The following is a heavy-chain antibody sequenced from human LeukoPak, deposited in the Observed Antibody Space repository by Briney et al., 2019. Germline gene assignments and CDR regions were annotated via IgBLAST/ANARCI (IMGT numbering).Heavy chain of an antibody. Sequence: GGSLRLSCAASGFTVSSNYMSWVRQAPGKGLEWVSVIYSGGSTYYADSVKGRFTISRDNSKNTLYLQMNSLRAEDTAVYYCAKDLKPVSAYYDSSGYYNGFDYWGQGTLVTVSS. D-gene: IGHD3-22*01. V-gene: IGHV3-53*05. CDR1: GFTVSSNY. J-gene: IGHJ4*02. CDR3: AKDLKPVSAYYDSSGYYNGFDY. CDR2: IYSGGST.